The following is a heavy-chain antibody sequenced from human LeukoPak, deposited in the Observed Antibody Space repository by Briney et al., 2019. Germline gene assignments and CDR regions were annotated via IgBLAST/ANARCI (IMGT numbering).Heavy chain of an antibody. CDR1: GYTFTSYG. D-gene: IGHD1-14*01. CDR3: ARAADRFQTGGYYYYYYGMDV. CDR2: ISAYNGNT. Sequence: PQASVKVSCKASGYTFTSYGISWVRQAPGQGLEWMGWISAYNGNTNYAQKLQGRVTMTTDTSTSTAYMELRSLRSDDTAVYYCARAADRFQTGGYYYYYYGMDVWGQGTTVTVSS. J-gene: IGHJ6*02. V-gene: IGHV1-18*01.